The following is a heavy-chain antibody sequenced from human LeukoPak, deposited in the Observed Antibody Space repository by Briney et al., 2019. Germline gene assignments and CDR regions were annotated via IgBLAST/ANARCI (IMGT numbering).Heavy chain of an antibody. J-gene: IGHJ4*02. V-gene: IGHV4-30-4*01. CDR2: IYYNGYP. CDR3: ARDERIAAAGRVDY. CDR1: GGSVTSEDYY. Sequence: SETLSLTCTVSGGSVTSEDYYWSWLRQPPGKGLEWIGFIYYNGYPYYNPSLKSRATISVDTSKNQFSLKLSSVTAADTAVYYCARDERIAAAGRVDYWGQGTLVTVSS. D-gene: IGHD6-13*01.